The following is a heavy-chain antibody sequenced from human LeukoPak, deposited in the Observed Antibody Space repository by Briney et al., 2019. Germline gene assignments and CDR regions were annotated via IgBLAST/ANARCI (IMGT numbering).Heavy chain of an antibody. V-gene: IGHV1-46*01. D-gene: IGHD3-3*02. Sequence: ASVTVSCKASGYTFTGYYIHWVRQAPGQGLEWMGIINPSGGSTSYAQKFQGRVTMTRDMSTSTVYMELSSLRSEDTAVYYCARSLTLLAALGLWGQGTLVTVSS. J-gene: IGHJ4*02. CDR3: ARSLTLLAALGL. CDR2: INPSGGST. CDR1: GYTFTGYY.